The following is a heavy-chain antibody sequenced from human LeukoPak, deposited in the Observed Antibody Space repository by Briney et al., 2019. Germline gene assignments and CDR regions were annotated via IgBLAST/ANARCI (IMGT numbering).Heavy chain of an antibody. D-gene: IGHD2-21*02. CDR3: ASRRGDYDYYYGMDV. CDR2: ISYDGSNK. V-gene: IGHV3-30*03. J-gene: IGHJ6*02. Sequence: PGGSLRLSCAASGFTFSSYGMRWVRPAPGKGLEWVAVISYDGSNKYYADSVKGRFTIPRDNSKNTLYLQMNSLRAEDTAVYYCASRRGDYDYYYGMDVWGQGTTVTVSS. CDR1: GFTFSSYG.